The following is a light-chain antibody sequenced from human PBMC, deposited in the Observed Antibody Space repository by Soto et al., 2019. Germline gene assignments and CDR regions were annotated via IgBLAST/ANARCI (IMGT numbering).Light chain of an antibody. CDR3: QQYDTSPPTYT. CDR2: GAS. V-gene: IGKV3-20*01. J-gene: IGKJ2*01. Sequence: EVVLTQSPGTLSLSPGERVTLSCRTSQSVRSTFLAWYQQKPGQAPRPLIYGASTRATCIPDRFSGSGSGTDFTLTISRLEPEDFAVYYSQQYDTSPPTYTFGQGTKLEIK. CDR1: QSVRSTF.